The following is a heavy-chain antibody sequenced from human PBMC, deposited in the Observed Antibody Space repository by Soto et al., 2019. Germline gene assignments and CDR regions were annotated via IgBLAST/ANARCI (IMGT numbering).Heavy chain of an antibody. Sequence: EVQLVESGGGLVQPGGSLRLSCAASGFTFSSYWMHWVRQAPGKGLVWVSRINSDGSTTGYADSVKGRFTISRDNAKNTLDLQMNSLRAEDMAVYYCAKQFDYWGQGTLVTVSS. CDR3: AKQFDY. V-gene: IGHV3-74*01. CDR2: INSDGSTT. CDR1: GFTFSSYW. J-gene: IGHJ4*02.